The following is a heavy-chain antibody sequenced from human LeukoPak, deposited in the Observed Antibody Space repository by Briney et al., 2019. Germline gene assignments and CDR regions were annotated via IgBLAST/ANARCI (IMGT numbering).Heavy chain of an antibody. V-gene: IGHV3-21*01. CDR2: ISSGSKYI. J-gene: IGHJ4*02. D-gene: IGHD5-18*01. CDR3: ARALSYSYGSMDF. CDR1: GFTFSSYS. Sequence: SGGSLRLPCADSGFTFSSYSMNWVRQAPGKGLEWVSSISSGSKYIYNADSVKGRFTISRDNAKNSLYLQMNSLRAEDTAVYYCARALSYSYGSMDFWGQGTLVIVSS.